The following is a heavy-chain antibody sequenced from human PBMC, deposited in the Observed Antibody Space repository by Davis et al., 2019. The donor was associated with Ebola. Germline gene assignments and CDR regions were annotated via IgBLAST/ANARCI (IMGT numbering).Heavy chain of an antibody. Sequence: SETLSLTCTVSGGSISSSSSYWGWIRQPPGKGLEWIGSIFYSGSTYYHPSLKSRVTISVDTSKNQFSLKLSSVTAADTAVYYCARGRGYQKSNWFDPWGQGVLVSVSS. J-gene: IGHJ5*02. V-gene: IGHV4-39*07. CDR1: GGSISSSSSY. CDR3: ARGRGYQKSNWFDP. D-gene: IGHD5-12*01. CDR2: IFYSGST.